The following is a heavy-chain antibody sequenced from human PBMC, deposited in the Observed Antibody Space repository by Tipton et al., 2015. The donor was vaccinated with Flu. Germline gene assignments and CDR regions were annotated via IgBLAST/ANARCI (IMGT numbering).Heavy chain of an antibody. CDR2: IYHSGST. Sequence: TLSLTCAVSGYSISSGYYWGWIRQPPGKGLEWIGSIYHSGSTYYNPSLKSRVTISVDTSKNQFSLKLSSVTAADTAVHYCARQERSGWFLDYWGQGTLVTVSS. V-gene: IGHV4-38-2*01. J-gene: IGHJ4*02. D-gene: IGHD6-19*01. CDR3: ARQERSGWFLDY. CDR1: GYSISSGYY.